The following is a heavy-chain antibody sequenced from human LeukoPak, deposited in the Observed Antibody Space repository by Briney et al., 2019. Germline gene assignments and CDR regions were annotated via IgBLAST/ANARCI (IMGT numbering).Heavy chain of an antibody. CDR1: GYTFTSNY. CDR3: ARDQEGFDY. Sequence: ASVKVSCKASGYTFTSNYIHWVRQAPGQGLEWVVMIYPRDGSTSYAQKFQGRVTVTRDTSTSTVHMELSGLRSEDTAVYYCARDQEGFDYWGQGTLVTVSS. J-gene: IGHJ4*02. CDR2: IYPRDGST. V-gene: IGHV1-46*01.